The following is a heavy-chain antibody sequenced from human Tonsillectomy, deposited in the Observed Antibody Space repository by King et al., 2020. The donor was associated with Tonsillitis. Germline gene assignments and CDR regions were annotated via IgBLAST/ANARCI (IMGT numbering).Heavy chain of an antibody. CDR2: SNTDSGDT. CDR3: ARDWSGGRYCDN. CDR1: RYTFTGYY. D-gene: IGHD2-21*01. V-gene: IGHV1-2*02. J-gene: IGHJ4*02. Sequence: QLVQSGAEVKKPGASVKVSCKAYRYTFTGYYMHWVRQAPGQGLEWMGWSNTDSGDTNYSQRFLGRVTMRRDTSITTAYMELSSLRSDDTAVYYCARDWSGGRYCDNWGQGTLVTVSS.